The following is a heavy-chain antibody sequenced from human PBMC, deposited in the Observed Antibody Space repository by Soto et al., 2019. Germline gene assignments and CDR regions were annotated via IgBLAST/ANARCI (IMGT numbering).Heavy chain of an antibody. CDR1: GGTFSSYA. D-gene: IGHD6-19*01. CDR3: ARNTYSSGWYEYFDY. V-gene: IGHV1-69*01. J-gene: IGHJ4*02. Sequence: SVKVSCKASGGTFSSYAISWVRQAPEQGLEWMGGIIPIFGTANYAQKFQGRVTITADESTSTAYMELSSLRSEDTAVYYCARNTYSSGWYEYFDYWGQGTLVTVSS. CDR2: IIPIFGTA.